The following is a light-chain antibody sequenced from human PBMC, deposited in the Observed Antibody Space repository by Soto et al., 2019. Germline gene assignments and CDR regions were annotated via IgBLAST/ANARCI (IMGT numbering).Light chain of an antibody. V-gene: IGKV3-15*01. J-gene: IGKJ4*01. CDR3: QQYGSSPA. CDR2: GAS. CDR1: QTVNNN. Sequence: EIVMTQSPATLSVSPGERATLSCRASQTVNNNLAWYQQKPGQAPRLLIYGASARATGIPARFSGSGSGTEFTLTISSLQSEDFAVYYCQQYGSSPAFGGGTKVEIK.